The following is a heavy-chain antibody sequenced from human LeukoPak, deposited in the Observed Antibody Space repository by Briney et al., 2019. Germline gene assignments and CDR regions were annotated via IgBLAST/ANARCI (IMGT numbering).Heavy chain of an antibody. CDR2: ISHSGDTV. CDR3: ARERSSTSLLDFQH. J-gene: IGHJ1*01. V-gene: IGHV3-11*04. Sequence: GGSLRLSCTASGFIFSDYYINWVRQAPGKGLEWVSYISHSGDTVYYADFVKGRFTISRDNAKNSLYLQMNSLRAEDTAVYYCARERSSTSLLDFQHWGQGTLVTVSS. D-gene: IGHD2-2*01. CDR1: GFIFSDYY.